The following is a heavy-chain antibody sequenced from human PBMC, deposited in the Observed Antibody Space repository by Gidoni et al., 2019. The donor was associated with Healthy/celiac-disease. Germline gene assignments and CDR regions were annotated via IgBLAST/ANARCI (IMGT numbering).Heavy chain of an antibody. CDR2: IYYSGST. CDR3: ARDNPTYYYDSSGYRNDAFDI. CDR1: GGSISSYY. V-gene: IGHV4-59*01. J-gene: IGHJ3*02. Sequence: QVQLQESGPGLVKPSETLSLTCTVSGGSISSYYWSWIRQPPGKGLEWIGYIYYSGSTNYNPSLKSRVTISVDTSKNQFSLKLSSVTAADTAMYYCARDNPTYYYDSSGYRNDAFDIWGQGTMVTVSS. D-gene: IGHD3-22*01.